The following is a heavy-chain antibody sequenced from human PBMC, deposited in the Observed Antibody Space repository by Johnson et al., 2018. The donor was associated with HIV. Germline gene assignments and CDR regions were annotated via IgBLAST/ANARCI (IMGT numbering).Heavy chain of an antibody. V-gene: IGHV3-20*04. CDR2: INWNGGSR. CDR3: ARGSEWELLPNDAFDI. CDR1: GFTFDDYG. J-gene: IGHJ3*02. Sequence: VQLVESGGGVVRPGGSLRLSCAASGFTFDDYGMSWVRQGPGKGLEWVSGINWNGGSRGYADSLMGRFTISRDNAKKSLYLQMNSLRAEDTAVYYCARGSEWELLPNDAFDIWGQGTMVTVSS. D-gene: IGHD1-26*01.